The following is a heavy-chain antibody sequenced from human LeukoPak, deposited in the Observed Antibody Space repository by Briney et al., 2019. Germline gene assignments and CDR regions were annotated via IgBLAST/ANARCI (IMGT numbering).Heavy chain of an antibody. CDR1: GFTVSSNY. CDR3: ARGRFSSGWHFDY. D-gene: IGHD6-19*01. Sequence: PGGSLRLSCAASGFTVSSNYMSWVRQAPGKGLEWVALIYSGGSTNYEVAMKGRFTISRDNSKNTLYLQMNSLSADDTAVYYCARGRFSSGWHFDYWGQGTLVSVSS. J-gene: IGHJ4*02. V-gene: IGHV3-53*01. CDR2: IYSGGST.